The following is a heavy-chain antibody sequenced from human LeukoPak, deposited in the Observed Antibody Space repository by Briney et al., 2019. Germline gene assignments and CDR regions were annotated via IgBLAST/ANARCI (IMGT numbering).Heavy chain of an antibody. V-gene: IGHV3-64D*09. CDR2: ISSNGGST. Sequence: GGSLRLSCSASGFTFSFYAMGRVRQAPGKGLEYVSAISSNGGSTYYADSVKGRFTISRDNSKNTLYLQMSSLRADDTAVYYCVKGFPHYYDSSGFGAFDVWGQGTIVTVSS. D-gene: IGHD3-22*01. CDR3: VKGFPHYYDSSGFGAFDV. CDR1: GFTFSFYA. J-gene: IGHJ3*01.